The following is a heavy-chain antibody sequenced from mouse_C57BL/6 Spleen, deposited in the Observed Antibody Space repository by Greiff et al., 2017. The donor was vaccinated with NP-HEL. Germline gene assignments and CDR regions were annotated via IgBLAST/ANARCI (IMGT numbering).Heavy chain of an antibody. J-gene: IGHJ2*01. CDR2: ILPGSGST. CDR3: ARRGYGSSFYYFDY. D-gene: IGHD1-1*01. V-gene: IGHV1-9*01. CDR1: GYTFTGYW. Sequence: QVHVKQSGAELMKPGASVKLSCKATGYTFTGYWIEWVKQRPGHGLEWIGEILPGSGSTNYNEKFKGKATFTAATATNTAYMQLSSLTTEDSAIYYCARRGYGSSFYYFDYWGQGTTLTVSS.